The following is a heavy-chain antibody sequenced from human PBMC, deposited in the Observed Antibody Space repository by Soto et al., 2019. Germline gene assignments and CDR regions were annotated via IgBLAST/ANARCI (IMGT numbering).Heavy chain of an antibody. Sequence: GESLKISCKGSGYSFAGYWITWVRQKPGKGLEWMGRIDPSDSQTYYSPSFRGHVTISVTKSITTVFLQWSSLRASDTAMYYCATQIYDSDTGPNFQYYFESWGQGTPVTVSS. CDR2: IDPSDSQT. CDR1: GYSFAGYW. D-gene: IGHD3-22*01. J-gene: IGHJ4*02. V-gene: IGHV5-10-1*01. CDR3: ATQIYDSDTGPNFQYYFES.